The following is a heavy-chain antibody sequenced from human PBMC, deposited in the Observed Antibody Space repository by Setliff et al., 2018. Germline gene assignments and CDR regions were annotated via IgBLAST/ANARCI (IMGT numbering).Heavy chain of an antibody. V-gene: IGHV4-31*03. D-gene: IGHD6-13*01. Sequence: PSETLSLTCTVSGGSISSGDYYWSWIRQHPGKGLEWIGYIYYSGSTSCYNPSLKSRVTISVDTSKNQFSLKLSSVTAADTAVYYCASYQGSTWGMDVWGKGTTVTVSS. CDR1: GGSISSGDYY. J-gene: IGHJ6*04. CDR3: ASYQGSTWGMDV. CDR2: IYYSGSTS.